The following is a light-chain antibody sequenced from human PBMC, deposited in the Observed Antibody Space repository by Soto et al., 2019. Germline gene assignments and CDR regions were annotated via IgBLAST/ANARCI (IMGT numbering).Light chain of an antibody. V-gene: IGLV2-23*01. Sequence: QSVLTQPASVSGSPGQSITISCTGTSSDVGSYNLVSWYQHHPGKTPKLMIYEGSRRPSGVSNRFSAFKSGNTASLTISGLQAEDEAEYYCCSYETSSTYVFGSGTKV. J-gene: IGLJ1*01. CDR3: CSYETSSTYV. CDR1: SSDVGSYNL. CDR2: EGS.